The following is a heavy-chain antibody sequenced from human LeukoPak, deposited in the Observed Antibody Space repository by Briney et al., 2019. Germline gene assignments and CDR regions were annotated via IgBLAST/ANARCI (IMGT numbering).Heavy chain of an antibody. J-gene: IGHJ5*02. Sequence: ASVKVSCTASGYTFTSYDINWVRQATGQGLEWMGWMNPNSGNTGYAQKFQGRVTMTRNTSISTAYMELSSLRSEDTAVYYCARGSYYYDQVYWFDPWGQGTLVTVSS. D-gene: IGHD3-22*01. CDR1: GYTFTSYD. CDR2: MNPNSGNT. CDR3: ARGSYYYDQVYWFDP. V-gene: IGHV1-8*01.